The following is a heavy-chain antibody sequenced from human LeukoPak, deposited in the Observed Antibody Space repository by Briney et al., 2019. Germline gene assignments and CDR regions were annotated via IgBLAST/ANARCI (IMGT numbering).Heavy chain of an antibody. CDR1: GGSISSYY. CDR3: ARLNDYYDSSDSWDY. D-gene: IGHD3-22*01. J-gene: IGHJ4*02. V-gene: IGHV4-59*08. CDR2: IYYSGST. Sequence: SETLSLTCTVSGGSISSYYWSWIRQPPGKGLEWIGYIYYSGSTNYNPSLKSRVTISVDTSKNQFSLKLSSVTAADTAVYYCARLNDYYDSSDSWDYWGQGTLVTVSS.